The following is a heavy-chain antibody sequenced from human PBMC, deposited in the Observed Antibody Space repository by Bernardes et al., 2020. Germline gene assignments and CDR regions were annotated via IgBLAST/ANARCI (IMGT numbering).Heavy chain of an antibody. V-gene: IGHV1-46*01. CDR1: GYTFTSYY. J-gene: IGHJ4*02. D-gene: IGHD5-12*01. CDR2: INPSGGST. Sequence: ASVKVSCKASGYTFTSYYMHWVRQAPGQGLEWMGIINPSGGSTSYAQKFQGRVTMTRDTSTSTVYMELSSLRSEDTAVYYCATSLEMATIRDYWGQGTLVTVSS. CDR3: ATSLEMATIRDY.